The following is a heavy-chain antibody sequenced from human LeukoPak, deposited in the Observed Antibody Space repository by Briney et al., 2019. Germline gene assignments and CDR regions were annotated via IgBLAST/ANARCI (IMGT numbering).Heavy chain of an antibody. CDR3: ARGGYGDHPY. D-gene: IGHD4-17*01. J-gene: IGHJ4*02. CDR2: IYYSGST. Sequence: SETLSLTCTVSGGSISSSSYYWGWIRQPPGKGLEWIGSIYYSGSTYYNPSLKSRVTISVDTSKNQFSLKLSSVTAADTAVYYCARGGYGDHPYWGQGTLVTVSS. CDR1: GGSISSSSYY. V-gene: IGHV4-39*07.